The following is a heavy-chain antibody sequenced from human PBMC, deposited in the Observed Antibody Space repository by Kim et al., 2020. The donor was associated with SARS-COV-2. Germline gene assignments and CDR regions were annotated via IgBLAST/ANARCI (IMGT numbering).Heavy chain of an antibody. J-gene: IGHJ6*01. V-gene: IGHV3-49*03. CDR1: GFTFGDYS. CDR3: ARPTKNGTYSYYGLD. Sequence: GGSLRLSCTTSGFTFGDYSMGWFRQAPGKGLEWVSFIRNKGIRGTTEYAASVKGRFTISRDDSKGIAYLQMNSLKTEDTAVYYCARPTKNGTYSYYGLD. D-gene: IGHD1-26*01. CDR2: IRNKGIRGTT.